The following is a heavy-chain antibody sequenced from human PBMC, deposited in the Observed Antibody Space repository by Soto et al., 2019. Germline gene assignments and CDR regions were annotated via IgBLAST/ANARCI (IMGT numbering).Heavy chain of an antibody. CDR3: ARHYDFWSGYYSHYYYGMDV. Sequence: SVKVSCKASGGTFSSYAISWVRQAPGQGLEWMGGIIPIFGTANYAQKFQGRVTITADESTSTAYMELSSLRSEDTAVYYCARHYDFWSGYYSHYYYGMDVWGQGTTVTVSS. D-gene: IGHD3-3*01. CDR2: IIPIFGTA. V-gene: IGHV1-69*13. J-gene: IGHJ6*02. CDR1: GGTFSSYA.